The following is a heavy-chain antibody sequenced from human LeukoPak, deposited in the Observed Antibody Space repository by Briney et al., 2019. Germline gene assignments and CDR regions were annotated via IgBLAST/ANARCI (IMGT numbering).Heavy chain of an antibody. D-gene: IGHD2-8*01. J-gene: IGHJ4*02. CDR2: IYPGDSDT. CDR3: ARRGCTNGVCYYFDY. CDR1: GYSFTSYW. V-gene: IGHV5-51*01. Sequence: GESLKISCKGSGYSFTSYWIGWVRQMPGKGLEWMGIIYPGDSDTRYSPSFQGQVTISADKSISTAYLQWSSLKASDTAMYYCARRGCTNGVCYYFDYWGQGTLVTVSS.